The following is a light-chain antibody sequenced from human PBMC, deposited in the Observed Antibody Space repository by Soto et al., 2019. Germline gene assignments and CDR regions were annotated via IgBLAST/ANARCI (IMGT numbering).Light chain of an antibody. CDR3: QQSFTKPYT. CDR1: QSIRIA. CDR2: GTS. Sequence: DIQMTQSPPSLSASVGDTVTITCRASQSIRIALNWYQQKPGKAPNLLTYGTSYLRSGVPSRFSGSASGTDFTLTIIGLQPEDFATYYCQQSFTKPYTFVPGTRVDF. J-gene: IGKJ3*01. V-gene: IGKV1-39*01.